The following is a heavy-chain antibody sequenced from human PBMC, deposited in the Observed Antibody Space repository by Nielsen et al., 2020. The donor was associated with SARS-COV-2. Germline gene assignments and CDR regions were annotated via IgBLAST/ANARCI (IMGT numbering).Heavy chain of an antibody. J-gene: IGHJ4*02. Sequence: SLKISCAASGFTFDDYAMHWVRQAPGKGLEWVSGISWNSGSIGYADSVKGRFTISRDNAKNSLYLQMNSLRAEDTALYYCATHYNYFDYWGQGTLVTVSS. CDR3: ATHYNYFDY. V-gene: IGHV3-9*01. CDR1: GFTFDDYA. CDR2: ISWNSGSI. D-gene: IGHD5-24*01.